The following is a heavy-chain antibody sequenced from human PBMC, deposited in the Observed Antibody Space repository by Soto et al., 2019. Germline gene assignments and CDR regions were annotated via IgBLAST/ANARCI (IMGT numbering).Heavy chain of an antibody. CDR1: GYTFTRSG. J-gene: IGHJ4*02. Sequence: GASVKVPCKASGYTFTRSGISWVRQAPGQGPEWMGWINAGNGNTKYSQKFQGRVTITRDTSASTAYMELSSLRSEDTAVYYCARDTYYYDSSGYSVYDYWGQGTLVTVSS. V-gene: IGHV1-3*01. CDR3: ARDTYYYDSSGYSVYDY. D-gene: IGHD3-22*01. CDR2: INAGNGNT.